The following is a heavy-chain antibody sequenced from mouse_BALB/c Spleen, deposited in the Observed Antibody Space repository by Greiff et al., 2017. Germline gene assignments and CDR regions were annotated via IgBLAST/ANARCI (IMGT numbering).Heavy chain of an antibody. V-gene: IGHV5-9-3*01. Sequence: EVKLVESGGGLVKPGGSLKLSCAASGFTFSSYAMSWVRQTPEKRLEWVATISSGGSYTYYPDSVKGRFTISRDNAKNTLYMQMSSLRSEDTAMYYCARQVYDYEDAMDYWGQGTSVTVSS. CDR1: GFTFSSYA. J-gene: IGHJ4*01. CDR3: ARQVYDYEDAMDY. CDR2: ISSGGSYT. D-gene: IGHD2-4*01.